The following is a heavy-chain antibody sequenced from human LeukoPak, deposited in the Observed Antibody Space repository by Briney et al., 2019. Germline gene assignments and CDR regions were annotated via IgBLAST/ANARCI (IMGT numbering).Heavy chain of an antibody. J-gene: IGHJ4*02. V-gene: IGHV3-23*01. CDR2: ISGSGGST. Sequence: GGSLRLSCAASGFTFSSYAMSWVRQAPGKGLEWVSAISGSGGSTCYADSVKGRFTISRDNSKNTVYLQMNSLRAEDTAVYYCARAWGGYDSSFDYWGQGTLVTVSS. CDR3: ARAWGGYDSSFDY. CDR1: GFTFSSYA. D-gene: IGHD5-12*01.